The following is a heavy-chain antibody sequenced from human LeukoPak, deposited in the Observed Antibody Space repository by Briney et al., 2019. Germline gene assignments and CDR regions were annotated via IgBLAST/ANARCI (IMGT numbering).Heavy chain of an antibody. CDR2: IYPGDSET. D-gene: IGHD4-23*01. Sequence: GESLKISCKGSGYRFSNYWIGWVRQMPGKGLEWMGIIYPGDSETRYSPSFQDQVTISADKSISTAYVQWSSLKASDTAMYYCARHDRNSSFDYWGQGTLVTVSS. J-gene: IGHJ4*02. CDR1: GYRFSNYW. V-gene: IGHV5-51*01. CDR3: ARHDRNSSFDY.